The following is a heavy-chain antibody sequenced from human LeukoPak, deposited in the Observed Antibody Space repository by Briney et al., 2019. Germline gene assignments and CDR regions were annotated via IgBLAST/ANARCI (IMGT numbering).Heavy chain of an antibody. CDR3: ARHRSYCSSTSCYAVNRAFDI. D-gene: IGHD2-2*01. CDR1: GGSISSSSYY. J-gene: IGHJ3*02. CDR2: IYYSGST. V-gene: IGHV4-39*01. Sequence: SETLSLTCTVSGGSISSSSYYWGWIRQPPGKGLEWIGSIYYSGSTYYNPSLKSRVTISVDTSKNQFSLKLSSVTAADTAVYYCARHRSYCSSTSCYAVNRAFDIWGQGTMVTVSS.